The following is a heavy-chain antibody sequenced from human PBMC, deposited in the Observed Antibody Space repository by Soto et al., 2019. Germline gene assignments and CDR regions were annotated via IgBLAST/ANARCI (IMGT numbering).Heavy chain of an antibody. D-gene: IGHD5-18*01. V-gene: IGHV4-38-2*02. J-gene: IGHJ4*02. CDR1: GYSISSGYY. Sequence: SETLSLICAVSGYSISSGYYWGWIRQPPGKGLEWIGSIYHSGSTYYNPSLKSRVTISVDTSKNQFSLKLSSVTAADTAVYYCARDDGYSYGYVDYWGQGTLVTVSS. CDR3: ARDDGYSYGYVDY. CDR2: IYHSGST.